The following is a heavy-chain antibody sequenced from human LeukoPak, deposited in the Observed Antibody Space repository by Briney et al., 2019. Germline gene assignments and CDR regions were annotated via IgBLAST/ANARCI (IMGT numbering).Heavy chain of an antibody. V-gene: IGHV1-69*02. CDR1: GGTFSSYT. D-gene: IGHD6-13*01. CDR2: IIPILGIA. Sequence: SVKVSCKASGGTFSSYTISWVRQAPGQGLEWMGRIIPILGIANYAQKFQGRVTITADKSTSTAYMELSSLRSEDRAVYYCARVGGAAAGLDYWGQGTLVTVSS. J-gene: IGHJ4*02. CDR3: ARVGGAAAGLDY.